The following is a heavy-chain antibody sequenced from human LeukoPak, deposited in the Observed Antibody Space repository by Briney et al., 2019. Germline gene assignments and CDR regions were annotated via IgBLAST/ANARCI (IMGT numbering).Heavy chain of an antibody. CDR3: AKIARAAAGTGGGY. CDR1: GFTFSSYS. V-gene: IGHV3-21*01. CDR2: ISSRSSYI. Sequence: GGSLRLSCAASGFTFSSYSMNWVRQAPGKGLEWVSSISSRSSYIYYADSVKGRFTISRDNAKNSLYLQMNSLRAEDTAVYYCAKIARAAAGTGGGYWGQGTLVTVSS. D-gene: IGHD6-13*01. J-gene: IGHJ4*02.